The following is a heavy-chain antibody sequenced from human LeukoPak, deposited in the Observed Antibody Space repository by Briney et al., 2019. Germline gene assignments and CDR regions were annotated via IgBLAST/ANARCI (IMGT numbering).Heavy chain of an antibody. CDR3: ARSGYDWFFDY. Sequence: SETLSFTCTVSGGSISSYYWSWIRQPPGKGLEWIGYIYYSGSTNYNPSLKSRVTISVDTSKNQFSLKLSSVTAADTAVYYCARSGYDWFFDYWGQGTLVTVSS. CDR2: IYYSGST. CDR1: GGSISSYY. D-gene: IGHD5-12*01. J-gene: IGHJ4*02. V-gene: IGHV4-59*01.